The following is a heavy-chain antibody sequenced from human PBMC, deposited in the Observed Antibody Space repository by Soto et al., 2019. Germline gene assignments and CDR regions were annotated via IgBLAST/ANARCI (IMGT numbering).Heavy chain of an antibody. Sequence: PGGSLRLSCAASGFTFNNHWMHWVRQAPGKGLVCVSVINGEGTNRAYADSLKGRFTISTDNAKNTLYLQMEGLGAEDTAVYSCARGSLGTHGIDYWGQGILVTVSS. CDR1: GFTFNNHW. CDR3: ARGSLGTHGIDY. CDR2: INGEGTNR. J-gene: IGHJ4*02. D-gene: IGHD1-20*01. V-gene: IGHV3-74*01.